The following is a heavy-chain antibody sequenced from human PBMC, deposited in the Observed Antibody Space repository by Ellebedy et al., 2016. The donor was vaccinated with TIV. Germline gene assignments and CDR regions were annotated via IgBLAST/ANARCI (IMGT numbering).Heavy chain of an antibody. CDR1: GGSMIAYY. D-gene: IGHD4-23*01. CDR2: IYSTGST. V-gene: IGHV4-4*07. Sequence: MPSETLSLTCSVSGGSMIAYYWIWIRQPAGRKLEWIGRIYSTGSTNYNPSLKSRVTMSLDTSKNQFSLRLTSVTAADTAVYYCAAYYGGRFDYWGQGTLVTVSS. J-gene: IGHJ4*02. CDR3: AAYYGGRFDY.